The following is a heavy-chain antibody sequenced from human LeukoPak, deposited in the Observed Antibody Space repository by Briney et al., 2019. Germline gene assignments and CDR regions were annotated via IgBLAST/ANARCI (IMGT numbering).Heavy chain of an antibody. CDR1: GFIFRNYW. Sequence: GVLRLSCAAAGFIFRNYWMGWVRQAPGKGLEWVANINEDGSEKYYVDSVKGRFIISRDNAKNSLYLQMNILRAEDTAVFYCSSGSGHCGQGSLVTVSS. CDR3: SSGSGH. J-gene: IGHJ4*02. CDR2: INEDGSEK. V-gene: IGHV3-7*01. D-gene: IGHD3-10*01.